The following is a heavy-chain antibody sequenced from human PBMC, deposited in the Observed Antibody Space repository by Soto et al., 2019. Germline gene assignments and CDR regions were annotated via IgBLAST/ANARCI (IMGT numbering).Heavy chain of an antibody. CDR2: IFYSGST. D-gene: IGHD5-12*01. Sequence: PSETLSLTFAVSGGSFSTPIYYGGWSRQPPGKGLEWIGNIFYSGSTSYNPSLKSRVTISVDTSRNQFSLKLTSVTAADTAVYYCARSRRDGSKDFDYWGQGTLVTVSS. CDR1: GGSFSTPIYY. CDR3: ARSRRDGSKDFDY. J-gene: IGHJ4*02. V-gene: IGHV4-39*01.